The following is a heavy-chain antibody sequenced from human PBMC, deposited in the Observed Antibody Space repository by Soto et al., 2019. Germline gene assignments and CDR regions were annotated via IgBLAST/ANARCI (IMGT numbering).Heavy chain of an antibody. J-gene: IGHJ6*02. CDR1: GYIFTSYY. CDR2: ISAYNGNT. CDR3: AGDSTLGYDSPGDYGMDV. Sequence: ASVKVSCKASGYIFTSYYIHWVRQAPGQGLEWMGWISAYNGNTNYAQKLQGRVTMTTDTSTSTAYMELRSLRSDDTAVYYCAGDSTLGYDSPGDYGMDVWGQGTTVTVSS. D-gene: IGHD5-12*01. V-gene: IGHV1-18*01.